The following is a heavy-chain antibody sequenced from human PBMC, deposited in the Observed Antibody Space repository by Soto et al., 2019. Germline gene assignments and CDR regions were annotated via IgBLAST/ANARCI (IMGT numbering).Heavy chain of an antibody. J-gene: IGHJ3*02. D-gene: IGHD6-19*01. CDR1: TFTFSSYA. V-gene: IGHV3-30-3*01. CDR2: ISYDGSNK. Sequence: SGGSLRLSSAASTFTFSSYAMHWIRKAPGKGLEWVAVISYDGSNKYYADSVKGRFTISRDNSKNTLYLQMNSLRAEDTAVYYCARGPYSSGWYVTFDIWGQGTMVTVSS. CDR3: ARGPYSSGWYVTFDI.